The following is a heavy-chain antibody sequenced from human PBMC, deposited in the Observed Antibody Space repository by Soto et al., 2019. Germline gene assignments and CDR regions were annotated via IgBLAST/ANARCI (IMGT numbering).Heavy chain of an antibody. D-gene: IGHD3-3*01. J-gene: IGHJ4*02. CDR3: LGMAY. CDR1: GFTFSSYW. Sequence: GGSLRLSCAASGFTFSSYWMNWVRQAPGKGLGWVADINPDGSEKYYVDSVKGQFTISRDNAKNTLYMKMNSLRAEDTAVYYCLGMAYWGQGTLVTVSS. V-gene: IGHV3-7*01. CDR2: INPDGSEK.